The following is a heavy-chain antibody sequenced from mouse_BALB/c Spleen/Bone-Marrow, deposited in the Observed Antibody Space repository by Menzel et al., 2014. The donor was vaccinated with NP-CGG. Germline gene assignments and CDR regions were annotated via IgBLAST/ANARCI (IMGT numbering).Heavy chain of an antibody. J-gene: IGHJ4*01. CDR2: ISVGGSYS. V-gene: IGHV5-9-1*01. Sequence: DVMLVESGGGLVKPGGSLKLSCAATGFTFNRYVMSWVRQTPEKRLEWIASISVGGSYSYYPDSVKGRFTISRDNAKNSLYLQMSSLRSEDTAMFHCARRGYGNHGYYAMDYWGQGTSVTVSS. CDR3: ARRGYGNHGYYAMDY. D-gene: IGHD2-1*01. CDR1: GFTFNRYV.